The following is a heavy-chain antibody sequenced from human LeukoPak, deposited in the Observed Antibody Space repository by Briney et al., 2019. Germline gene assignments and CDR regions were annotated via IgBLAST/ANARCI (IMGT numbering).Heavy chain of an antibody. J-gene: IGHJ6*02. D-gene: IGHD6-19*01. CDR2: IYPGDSDT. Sequence: PGESLKISCKGSGYSFTSYWIGWVRQMPGKGLEWMGIIYPGDSDTRYSPSFQGQVTISADKSISTAYLQWSSLKASDTAMYYCARAGNSSGWPAYYYYYYGMDVWGQGTTVTVSS. CDR3: ARAGNSSGWPAYYYYYYGMDV. CDR1: GYSFTSYW. V-gene: IGHV5-51*01.